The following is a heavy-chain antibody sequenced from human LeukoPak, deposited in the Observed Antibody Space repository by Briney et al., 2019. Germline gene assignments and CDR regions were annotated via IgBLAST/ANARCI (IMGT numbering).Heavy chain of an antibody. J-gene: IGHJ3*01. CDR3: ARVRTPFGVVASPDALDV. Sequence: ASVTVSCKAPGYTFTSYPLTWVRQAPGVGFEWVGWITADNFNTNYAQKFQGRVTLTKETSTNTAYMEMRSLMSDDTAVYYCARVRTPFGVVASPDALDVWGQGTAVTVSS. CDR2: ITADNFNT. CDR1: GYTFTSYP. V-gene: IGHV1-18*01. D-gene: IGHD3-3*01.